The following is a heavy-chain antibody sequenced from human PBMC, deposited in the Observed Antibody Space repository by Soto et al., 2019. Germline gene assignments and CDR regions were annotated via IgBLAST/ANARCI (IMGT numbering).Heavy chain of an antibody. V-gene: IGHV3-23*01. D-gene: IGHD2-2*01. J-gene: IGHJ4*02. CDR1: GLTFGSRA. CDR3: ALRRVAYADF. Sequence: GGSLRLSCVASGLTFGSRAMSWVRQAPGEGLQWVATITDNGGDAKYADSVRGRFVISRDNSKKTLYLQMTSLTAEDSAMYYCALRRVAYADFWGQGTRVTVSS. CDR2: ITDNGGDA.